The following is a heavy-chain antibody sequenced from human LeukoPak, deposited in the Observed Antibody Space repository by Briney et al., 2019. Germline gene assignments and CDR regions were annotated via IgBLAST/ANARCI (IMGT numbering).Heavy chain of an antibody. V-gene: IGHV4-39*07. J-gene: IGHJ3*02. CDR3: AKSNGYGLVDI. CDR2: IYSSGNT. CDR1: GASITSSNYY. D-gene: IGHD3-10*01. Sequence: SETLSLTCAVSGASITSSNYYWGWVRQSPGKGLEWIGNIYSSGNTYYNASLKSRVTMYIDTSKNQFSLKLSSVTAADTAVYYCAKSNGYGLVDIWRQGTMVTVSS.